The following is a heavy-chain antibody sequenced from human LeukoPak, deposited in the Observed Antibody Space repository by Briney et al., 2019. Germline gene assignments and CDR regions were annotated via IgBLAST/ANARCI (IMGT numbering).Heavy chain of an antibody. Sequence: GSLRLSCAASGFTFSDYYMSWVRQAPGKGLEWVSVIYSDGSTYYADSVKGRFTISRDNSKNTLYLQMNSLRAEDTAVYYCARDLTYGGKRGYYFDYWGQGTLVTVSS. CDR2: IYSDGST. V-gene: IGHV3-66*01. CDR3: ARDLTYGGKRGYYFDY. J-gene: IGHJ4*02. D-gene: IGHD4-23*01. CDR1: GFTFSDYY.